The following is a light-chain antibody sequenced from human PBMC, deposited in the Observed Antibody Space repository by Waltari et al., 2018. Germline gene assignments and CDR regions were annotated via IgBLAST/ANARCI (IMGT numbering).Light chain of an antibody. CDR3: MHGGHWPYT. J-gene: IGKJ2*01. V-gene: IGKV2-30*01. CDR1: QSPVYSDGNTY. Sequence: VVLTQSPLSLPVTPGQPASISCSSSQSPVYSDGNTYLNWFQQRPGQSPRPLLYKISNRDSGVPDRFSGSGSGTDFTLKISRVEAEDVGIYYCMHGGHWPYTFGQGTKLEIE. CDR2: KIS.